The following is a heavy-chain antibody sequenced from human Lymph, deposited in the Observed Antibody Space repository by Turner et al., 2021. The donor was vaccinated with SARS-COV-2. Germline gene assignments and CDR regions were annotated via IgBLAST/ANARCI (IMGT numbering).Heavy chain of an antibody. CDR1: ASTFSSHG. J-gene: IGHJ6*02. Sequence: VQLVESGGGVVQPGRSLRLPWAASASTFSSHGMHWVRQAPGKGLGWVAVIWYDGSNKYYADSVKGRSTISRDNSKNTLYLQMNSLRAEDTAVYYCARVKGYNGYDLRYYYGMDVWGQGTTVTVSS. D-gene: IGHD5-12*01. CDR2: IWYDGSNK. V-gene: IGHV3-33*01. CDR3: ARVKGYNGYDLRYYYGMDV.